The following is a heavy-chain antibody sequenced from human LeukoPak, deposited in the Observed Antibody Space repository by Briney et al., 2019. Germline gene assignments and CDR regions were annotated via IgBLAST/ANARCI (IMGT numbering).Heavy chain of an antibody. D-gene: IGHD6-19*01. V-gene: IGHV3-23*01. CDR2: MYGSGDSS. J-gene: IGHJ5*02. CDR3: AKGGSSGWYVSNWFDP. CDR1: GFTFSNYV. Sequence: GVSLRLSCAASGFTFSNYVMSWVRQAPGKGLEWVSTMYGSGDSSYYADSVKGRFTVSRDNSKSTLYVQMNSLRVEDTAVYYCAKGGSSGWYVSNWFDPWGQGTLVTVS.